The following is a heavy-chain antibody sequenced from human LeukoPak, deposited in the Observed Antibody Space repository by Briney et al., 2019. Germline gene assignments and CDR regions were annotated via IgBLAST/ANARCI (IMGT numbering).Heavy chain of an antibody. D-gene: IGHD6-19*01. J-gene: IGHJ4*02. CDR2: ISSNGGST. CDR3: VKDWGRGWYRFDC. V-gene: IGHV3-64D*09. Sequence: QPGGSPRLSCAASGFTFSNYAMNWVRQAPGKGLESVSAISSNGGSTSYADSVKGRFTISRDNSKNTLYLQMSSLRAEDTAVYYCVKDWGRGWYRFDCWGQGTLVTVSS. CDR1: GFTFSNYA.